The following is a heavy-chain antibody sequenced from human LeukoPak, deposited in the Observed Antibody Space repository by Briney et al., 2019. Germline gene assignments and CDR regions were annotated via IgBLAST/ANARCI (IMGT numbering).Heavy chain of an antibody. Sequence: GASVKVSCKASGYTFTSYDINWVRQATGQGLEWMGWMNPNSGNTGYAQKFQGRVTMTRNTSISTAYMELSSLRSEDTAVYYCARAPGRSGGSWQSYYYYYMDVWGKGTTVTISS. CDR2: MNPNSGNT. J-gene: IGHJ6*03. CDR3: ARAPGRSGGSWQSYYYYYMDV. V-gene: IGHV1-8*01. D-gene: IGHD2-15*01. CDR1: GYTFTSYD.